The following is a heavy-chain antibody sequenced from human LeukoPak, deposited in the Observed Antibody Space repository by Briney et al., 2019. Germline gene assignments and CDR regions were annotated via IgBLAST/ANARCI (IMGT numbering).Heavy chain of an antibody. J-gene: IGHJ5*02. CDR2: VRYNGNDK. Sequence: GGSLRLSCAASGFTFSYYGMHWVRQAPGKGLEWVAFVRYNGNDKFYAESVKGRFTISKDTSRNTLYLQMNSLRLEDTALYYRAKGLMRDRWFGESWGQGTLVTVSS. CDR1: GFTFSYYG. V-gene: IGHV3-30*02. D-gene: IGHD3-10*01. CDR3: AKGLMRDRWFGES.